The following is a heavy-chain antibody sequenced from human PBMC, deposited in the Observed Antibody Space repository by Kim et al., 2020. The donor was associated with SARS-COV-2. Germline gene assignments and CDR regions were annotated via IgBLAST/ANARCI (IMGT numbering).Heavy chain of an antibody. CDR2: YN. CDR3: ARDSVRHFDY. Sequence: YNDYAISVKSPITIHPDTSKNQFSLQLNSVTPEDTAVYYCARDSVRHFDYWGQGTLVTVSS. V-gene: IGHV6-1*01. J-gene: IGHJ4*02. D-gene: IGHD6-6*01.